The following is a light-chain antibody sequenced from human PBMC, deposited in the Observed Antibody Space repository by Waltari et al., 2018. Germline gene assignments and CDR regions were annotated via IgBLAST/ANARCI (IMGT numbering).Light chain of an antibody. Sequence: QSALTQPASMSASPGQSITISCTATNTDVRTYDLVSWYQQHPGRAPKLLIFQGTKRPSEVSGRFSGSKFADTASLTISGLQPEDEADYYCCSYAGTWLFGGGTKVTVL. V-gene: IGLV2-23*01. CDR1: NTDVRTYDL. CDR3: CSYAGTWL. J-gene: IGLJ3*02. CDR2: QGT.